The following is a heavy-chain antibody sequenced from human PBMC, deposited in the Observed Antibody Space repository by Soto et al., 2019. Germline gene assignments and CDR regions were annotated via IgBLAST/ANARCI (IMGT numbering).Heavy chain of an antibody. CDR1: GFSFNSYG. Sequence: ESGGGVVQPGRSLRLSCAASGFSFNSYGMHWVRQAPGKGLEWVAVISSDVSNKYYADSVKGRFTISRDNSKNTLYLQMNSLRAEDAAVYYCAKSTVSTGYYYAMDVWGQGTTVTVSS. CDR2: ISSDVSNK. D-gene: IGHD4-4*01. J-gene: IGHJ6*02. V-gene: IGHV3-30*18. CDR3: AKSTVSTGYYYAMDV.